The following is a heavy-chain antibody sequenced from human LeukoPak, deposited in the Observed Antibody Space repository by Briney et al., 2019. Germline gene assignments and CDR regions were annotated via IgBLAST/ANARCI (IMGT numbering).Heavy chain of an antibody. Sequence: GGSLRLSRAASGFTFDDYAMHWVRQAPGKGLEWVSGISWNSGSIGYADSVKGRFTISRDNAKNSLYLQMNSLRAEDTALYYCAKDIYSGGWTRGCFDYWGQGTLVTVSS. V-gene: IGHV3-9*01. J-gene: IGHJ4*02. D-gene: IGHD2-21*01. CDR1: GFTFDDYA. CDR2: ISWNSGSI. CDR3: AKDIYSGGWTRGCFDY.